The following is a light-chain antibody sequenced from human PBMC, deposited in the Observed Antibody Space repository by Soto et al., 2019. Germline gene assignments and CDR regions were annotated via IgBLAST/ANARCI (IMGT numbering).Light chain of an antibody. J-gene: IGKJ4*01. CDR1: QGINNY. V-gene: IGKV1-33*01. Sequence: DIQMTHSPSSLSASVGDRVTITXXASQGINNYLNWYQQKPGNAPKLLIFDTSDLETGVPSRFSGRGSGTDFTFTISSLQPEDVAAYYCQQYHTLPITFGGGTKVDI. CDR3: QQYHTLPIT. CDR2: DTS.